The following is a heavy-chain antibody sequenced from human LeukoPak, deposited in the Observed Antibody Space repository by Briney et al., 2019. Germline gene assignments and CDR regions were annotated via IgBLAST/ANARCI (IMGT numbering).Heavy chain of an antibody. Sequence: GGSLRLSCAASGFTFSSYGMHWVRQAPGKGLEWVAVMSYDGSNKYYADSVKGRFTISRDNSKNTLYLQMNSLRAEDTAVYYCAKDAGLDWGQGTLVTVSS. J-gene: IGHJ4*02. CDR2: MSYDGSNK. CDR1: GFTFSSYG. V-gene: IGHV3-30*18. D-gene: IGHD3/OR15-3a*01. CDR3: AKDAGLD.